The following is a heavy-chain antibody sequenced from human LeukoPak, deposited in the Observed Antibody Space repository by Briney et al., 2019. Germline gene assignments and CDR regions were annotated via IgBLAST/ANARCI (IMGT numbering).Heavy chain of an antibody. V-gene: IGHV3-30*03. J-gene: IGHJ3*02. Sequence: GGSLRLSCAASGFTFSSYGMHWVRQAPGKGLEWVAVISYDGSNKYYADSVKGRFTISRDNSKNTLYLQMNSLRAADTAVYYCARALLDAFDIWGQGTMVTVSS. D-gene: IGHD2-21*01. CDR2: ISYDGSNK. CDR3: ARALLDAFDI. CDR1: GFTFSSYG.